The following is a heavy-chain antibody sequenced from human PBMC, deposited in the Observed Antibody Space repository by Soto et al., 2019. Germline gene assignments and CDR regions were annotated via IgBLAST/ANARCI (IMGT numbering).Heavy chain of an antibody. CDR3: AKDMGGSGYYPVPCPDY. CDR2: ISGSGGSA. J-gene: IGHJ4*02. Sequence: GGSLRLSCAASGFTFSSHAMSWVRQAPGKGLEWVSTISGSGGSAYYADSVKGRFTISRDNSKNTVYLQMNSLRAEDTAVYYCAKDMGGSGYYPVPCPDYWGQGTLVTVSS. D-gene: IGHD6-13*01. CDR1: GFTFSSHA. V-gene: IGHV3-23*01.